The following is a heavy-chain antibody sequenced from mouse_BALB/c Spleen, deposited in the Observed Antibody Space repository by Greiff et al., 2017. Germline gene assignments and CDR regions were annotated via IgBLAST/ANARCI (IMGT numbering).Heavy chain of an antibody. CDR3: TTYYGSSALAY. V-gene: IGHV1-5*01. Sequence: EVQLQQSGTVLARPGASVKMSCKASGYSFTSYWMHWVKQRPGQGLDWIGAIYPGNSDTSYNQKFKGKAKLTAVTSASTAYMELSSLTNEDSAVYYCTTYYGSSALAYWGQGTLVTVSA. D-gene: IGHD1-1*01. CDR1: GYSFTSYW. CDR2: IYPGNSDT. J-gene: IGHJ3*01.